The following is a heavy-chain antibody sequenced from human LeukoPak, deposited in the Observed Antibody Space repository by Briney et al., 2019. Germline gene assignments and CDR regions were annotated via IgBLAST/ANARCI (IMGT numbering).Heavy chain of an antibody. CDR2: ISGSGGST. CDR1: GFTFSSYA. Sequence: GGSLRPSCPPSGFTFSSYAMSWVRQAPEKGLEWVSAISGSGGSTYYADSVKGRFTISRDNSKNTLYLQMNSLRAEDTAVYYCAKDPSANHYGSGSEYFQHWGQGTLVTVSS. J-gene: IGHJ1*01. V-gene: IGHV3-23*01. D-gene: IGHD3-10*01. CDR3: AKDPSANHYGSGSEYFQH.